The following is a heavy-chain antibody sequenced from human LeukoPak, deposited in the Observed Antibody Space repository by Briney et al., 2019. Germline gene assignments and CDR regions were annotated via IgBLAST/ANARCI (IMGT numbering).Heavy chain of an antibody. Sequence: SETLSLTCAVYGVSFSGYYWSWIRQPPGKGLEWIGEINHSGSTNYNPSLKSRVTISVDTSKNQFSLKLSSVTAADTAVYYCARGAPPDIVVVPAAINNYFDYWGQGTLVTVSS. D-gene: IGHD2-2*01. V-gene: IGHV4-34*01. J-gene: IGHJ4*02. CDR1: GVSFSGYY. CDR3: ARGAPPDIVVVPAAINNYFDY. CDR2: INHSGST.